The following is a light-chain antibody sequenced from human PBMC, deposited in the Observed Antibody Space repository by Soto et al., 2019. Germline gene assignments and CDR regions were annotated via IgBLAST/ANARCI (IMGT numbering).Light chain of an antibody. CDR3: QQYGSSPLT. CDR2: GAS. V-gene: IGKV3-20*01. CDR1: QSVSSSY. Sequence: EIVMTQSPATLSVSPVQRFTLSCMASQSVSSSYLAWYQQKPGQAPRLLIYGASSRATGIPDRFSGSGSGTDFTLTISRLEPEDFAVYYCQQYGSSPLTFGGGTKVDNK. J-gene: IGKJ4*01.